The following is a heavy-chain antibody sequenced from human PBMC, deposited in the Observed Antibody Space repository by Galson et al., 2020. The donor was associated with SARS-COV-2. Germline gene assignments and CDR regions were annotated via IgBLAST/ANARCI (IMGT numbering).Heavy chain of an antibody. J-gene: IGHJ5*02. Sequence: ASVTVSCPASAGTFSNYAISWVRQAPGQGLEWMGGIIPFLGTPNYAQKFQDRVTITTDESTSTAYMELNSLKSDDTAVYYCARGHADYDESGYVAGGFDPWGQGAMVPGSS. V-gene: IGHV1-69*05. D-gene: IGHD3-22*01. CDR1: AGTFSNYA. CDR3: ARGHADYDESGYVAGGFDP. CDR2: IIPFLGTP.